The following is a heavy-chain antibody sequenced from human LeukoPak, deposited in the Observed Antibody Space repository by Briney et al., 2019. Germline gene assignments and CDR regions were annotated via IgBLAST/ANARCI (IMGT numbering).Heavy chain of an antibody. V-gene: IGHV3-23*01. J-gene: IGHJ4*02. Sequence: GGSLRLSCAASGFTLSSYAMNWVRQAPGKGLEWVSGISASGSSTYYADSVKGRFTISRDNSKNTLYLQMNSLRAEDTAVYYCAKKYSSGWYPFDYWGQGTLVTVSS. CDR1: GFTLSSYA. CDR3: AKKYSSGWYPFDY. D-gene: IGHD6-19*01. CDR2: ISASGSST.